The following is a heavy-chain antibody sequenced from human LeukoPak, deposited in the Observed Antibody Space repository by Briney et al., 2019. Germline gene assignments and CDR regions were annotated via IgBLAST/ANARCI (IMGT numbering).Heavy chain of an antibody. CDR1: GFTFSTYA. J-gene: IGHJ4*02. Sequence: GGSLRLSCEASGFTFSTYAMSWARQAPGKGLEWVSTISGSGGGTYYADSVKGRFTISRDNSKNTLYLQMNSLRAEDTAVYYCARGRGGKAYYYDSSGPDYWGQGTLVTVSS. CDR2: ISGSGGGT. D-gene: IGHD3-22*01. V-gene: IGHV3-23*01. CDR3: ARGRGGKAYYYDSSGPDY.